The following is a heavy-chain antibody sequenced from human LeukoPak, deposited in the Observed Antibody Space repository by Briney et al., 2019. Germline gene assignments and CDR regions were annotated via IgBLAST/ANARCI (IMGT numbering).Heavy chain of an antibody. CDR1: GFTFSTNY. Sequence: GGSLRLSCAASGFTFSTNYMTWVRQAPGKGLEWVSVIHSGGGTFYADSVKGRFTTSRHSSNNTLDLQMNSLRAEDTAVYYCARGPGGFEEDWGQGTLVTVSS. D-gene: IGHD3-16*01. CDR2: IHSGGGT. CDR3: ARGPGGFEED. J-gene: IGHJ4*02. V-gene: IGHV3-53*04.